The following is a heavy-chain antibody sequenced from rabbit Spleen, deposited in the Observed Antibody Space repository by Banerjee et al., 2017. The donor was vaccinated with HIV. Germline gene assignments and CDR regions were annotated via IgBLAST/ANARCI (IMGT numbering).Heavy chain of an antibody. J-gene: IGHJ6*01. Sequence: QSLEEDGGELVNPGAALTLTCTASGVFFCFNSYMCWVRRTPGKGLEWIACIDIGISGFTYFASWAKGRFTISKTSSTTVTLQMTSLTAADTATYFCARDSGSSFSSYGMDLWGQGTLVTVS. CDR1: GVFFCFNSY. CDR3: ARDSGSSFSSYGMDL. D-gene: IGHD8-1*01. V-gene: IGHV1S40*01. CDR2: IDIGISGFT.